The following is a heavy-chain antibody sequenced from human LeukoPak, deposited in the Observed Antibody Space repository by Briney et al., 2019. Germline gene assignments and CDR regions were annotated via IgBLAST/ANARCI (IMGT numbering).Heavy chain of an antibody. Sequence: SETLSLTCAVYGGSFSGYYRSWIRQPPGKGLEWIGEINHSGSTNYNPSLKGRVTISVDTSKNQFSLKLSSVTAADTAVYYCARHHIVATTAFDYWGQGTLVTVSS. J-gene: IGHJ4*02. CDR1: GGSFSGYY. CDR2: INHSGST. V-gene: IGHV4-34*01. D-gene: IGHD5-12*01. CDR3: ARHHIVATTAFDY.